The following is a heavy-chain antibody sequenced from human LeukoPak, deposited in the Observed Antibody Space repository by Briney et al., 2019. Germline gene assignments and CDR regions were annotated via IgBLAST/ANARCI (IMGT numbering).Heavy chain of an antibody. Sequence: PGGSLRLSCAASGFTFSSYAMSWVRQAPGKGLEWVSTISRSGDSTDYADSVKGRFTISRDNSKNALYLQMNSLRADDTAVYYCAKDATSGWGYFDYWGQGTLATVSS. D-gene: IGHD6-19*01. CDR2: ISRSGDST. CDR1: GFTFSSYA. CDR3: AKDATSGWGYFDY. J-gene: IGHJ4*02. V-gene: IGHV3-23*01.